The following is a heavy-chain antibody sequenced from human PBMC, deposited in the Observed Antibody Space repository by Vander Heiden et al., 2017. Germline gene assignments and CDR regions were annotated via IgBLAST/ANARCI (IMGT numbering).Heavy chain of an antibody. CDR2: IRSKAYGGTT. CDR1: GFTFGDNA. V-gene: IGHV3-49*05. Sequence: EVQLVESGGGLVKPGRSLRLSSTAPGFTFGDNALRWFRQAPRKGLEWVGFIRSKAYGGTTEYAASMKGRYTISRDDSKSIAYLQMNSLKTGDTAVYYCTRDKRVVTPTYYYYYGMDVWGQGTTVTVSS. CDR3: TRDKRVVTPTYYYYYGMDV. D-gene: IGHD3-22*01. J-gene: IGHJ6*02.